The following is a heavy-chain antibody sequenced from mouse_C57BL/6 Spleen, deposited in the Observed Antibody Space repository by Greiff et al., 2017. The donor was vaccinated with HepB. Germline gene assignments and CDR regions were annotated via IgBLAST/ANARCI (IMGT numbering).Heavy chain of an antibody. V-gene: IGHV2-5*01. Sequence: QVQLKESGPGLVQPSQSLSITCTVSGFSLTSYGVHWVRQSPGKGLEWLGVIWRGGSTDYNAAFMSRLSITKDNSKSQVFFKMNSLQADDTAIYYCAKNGDYYGSSYYFDYWGQGTTLTVSS. CDR2: IWRGGST. CDR1: GFSLTSYG. CDR3: AKNGDYYGSSYYFDY. D-gene: IGHD1-1*01. J-gene: IGHJ2*01.